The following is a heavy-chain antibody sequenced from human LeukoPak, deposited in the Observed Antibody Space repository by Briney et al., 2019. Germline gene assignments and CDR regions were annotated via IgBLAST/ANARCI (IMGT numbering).Heavy chain of an antibody. CDR1: GFTFSSYA. V-gene: IGHV3-23*01. Sequence: PGGSLILSCAAAGFTFSSYAMNWVRQAPGKGLEWISVIGGSGSTTNYADSVKGRFTISRDNSKNTLFLQMSSLRVEDTAVYYCARGYYSGSGRYYFDFWGQGTLVTVSS. CDR2: IGGSGSTT. D-gene: IGHD3-10*01. J-gene: IGHJ4*02. CDR3: ARGYYSGSGRYYFDF.